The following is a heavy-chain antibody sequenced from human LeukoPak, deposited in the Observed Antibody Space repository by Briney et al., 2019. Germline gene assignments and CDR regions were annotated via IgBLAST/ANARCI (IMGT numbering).Heavy chain of an antibody. D-gene: IGHD3-16*01. V-gene: IGHV4-61*02. Sequence: SQTLSLTCSVSGGSIRSGSYYWSWIRQPAGKGLEWIGRMYTSGSTNYNPSLKSRVTISADTSKNQFSLRLTSVTAADTAVYYCVRVGYDYGDYWGQGTLVTVSS. J-gene: IGHJ4*02. CDR2: MYTSGST. CDR1: GGSIRSGSYY. CDR3: VRVGYDYGDY.